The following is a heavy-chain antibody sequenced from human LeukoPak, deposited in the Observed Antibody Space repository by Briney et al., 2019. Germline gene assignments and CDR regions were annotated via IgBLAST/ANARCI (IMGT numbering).Heavy chain of an antibody. D-gene: IGHD5-24*01. V-gene: IGHV3-64*02. CDR2: ICSNAACA. J-gene: IGHJ4*02. CDR1: GFPFSSYA. Sequence: GGSLRLSCAASGFPFSSYAMHWVRQAPGKGLEYVSAICSNAACAYYADSVRGRFTISRDNSKNTVYLQMGNLRAEDTAVYYCVRRDGYNFDYWGQGTLVTVSS. CDR3: VRRDGYNFDY.